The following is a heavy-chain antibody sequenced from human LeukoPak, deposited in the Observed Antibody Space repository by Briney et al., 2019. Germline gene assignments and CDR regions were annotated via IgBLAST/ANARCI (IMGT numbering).Heavy chain of an antibody. CDR3: VREVDHGSRVDY. D-gene: IGHD5-12*01. V-gene: IGHV3-48*02. CDR1: GFMFSGYT. Sequence: GGSLRLSCAASGFMFSGYTINWVRQAPGAGLQWASEITVRSTAKNYADSVKGRFTISRDDHKKSVYLQMNSLRDEDTAVYYCVREVDHGSRVDYWGQGTLVTVSS. J-gene: IGHJ4*02. CDR2: ITVRSTAK.